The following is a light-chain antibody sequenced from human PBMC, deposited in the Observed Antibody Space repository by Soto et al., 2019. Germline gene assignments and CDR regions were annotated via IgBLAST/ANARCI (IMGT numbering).Light chain of an antibody. Sequence: EIVMTQSPATLSVSPGERATLACRASQSVSSNLAWYQQKPGQAPRILMYGASTRATGIPARFSGSGAGTEFTLTISSLQSEDFAVYYCQQYNNWPRTFGQGTKVDIK. CDR3: QQYNNWPRT. CDR1: QSVSSN. CDR2: GAS. J-gene: IGKJ1*01. V-gene: IGKV3-15*01.